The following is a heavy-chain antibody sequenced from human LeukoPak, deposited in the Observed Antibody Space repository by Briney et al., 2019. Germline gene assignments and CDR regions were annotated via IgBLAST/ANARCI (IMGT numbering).Heavy chain of an antibody. CDR1: GGSISSYY. CDR2: IYYSGST. V-gene: IGHV4-59*01. J-gene: IGHJ4*02. D-gene: IGHD3-3*01. CDR3: ARGFMEIPTYYDFWSGYNSFFDY. Sequence: PSETLSLTCTVSGGSISSYYWSWIRQPPGKGLEWIGYIYYSGSTNYNPSLKSRVTISVDTSKNQFSLKLSSVTAADTAVYYCARGFMEIPTYYDFWSGYNSFFDYWGQGTLVTVSS.